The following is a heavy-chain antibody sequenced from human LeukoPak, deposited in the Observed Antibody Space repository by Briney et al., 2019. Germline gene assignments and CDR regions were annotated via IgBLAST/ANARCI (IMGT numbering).Heavy chain of an antibody. V-gene: IGHV1-18*01. Sequence: ASVKVSCKASGNTFTSYGISWVRQAPGQGLEWMGWISAYNGNTNYAQKLQGRVTMTTDTSTSTAYMELRSLRSDDTAVYCCARGPMVRGVIIYLDYWGQGTLVTVSS. J-gene: IGHJ4*02. CDR3: ARGPMVRGVIIYLDY. CDR1: GNTFTSYG. D-gene: IGHD3-10*01. CDR2: ISAYNGNT.